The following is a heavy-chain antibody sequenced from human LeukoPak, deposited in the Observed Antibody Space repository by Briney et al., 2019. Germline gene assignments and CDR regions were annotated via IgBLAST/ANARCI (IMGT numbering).Heavy chain of an antibody. CDR2: FDPEDGET. V-gene: IGHV1-24*01. J-gene: IGHJ3*02. CDR1: GYTLTELS. D-gene: IGHD3-9*01. Sequence: ASVKVSRKVSGYTLTELSMHWVRQAPGKGLEWMGGFDPEDGETIYAQKFQGRVTMTEDTSTDTAYMELSSLRSEDTAVYYCATARYFDWLDAFDIWGQGTMVTVSS. CDR3: ATARYFDWLDAFDI.